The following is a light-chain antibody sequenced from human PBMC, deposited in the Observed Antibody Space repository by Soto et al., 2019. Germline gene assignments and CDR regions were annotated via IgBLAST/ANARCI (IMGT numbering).Light chain of an antibody. Sequence: HMTQSPSSLPASGGDRVTLTCPASETISHYLNWYQQKPGKAPKLLIYGASKLQSGVPSRFSASGSGTDFTLTIASLQAEDFATYYCQKSSSNPLNCGGGTTVDIK. CDR3: QKSSSNPLN. CDR2: GAS. V-gene: IGKV1-39*01. CDR1: ETISHY. J-gene: IGKJ4*01.